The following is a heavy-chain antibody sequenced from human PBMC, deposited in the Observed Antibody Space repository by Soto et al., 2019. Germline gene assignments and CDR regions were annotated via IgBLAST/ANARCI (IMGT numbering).Heavy chain of an antibody. CDR1: GGTFSSYA. CDR2: IIPIFGTA. D-gene: IGHD6-19*01. V-gene: IGHV1-69*01. Sequence: QVQLVQSGAEVKKPGSSVKVSCKASGGTFSSYAISWVRQAPGKGLEWMGGIIPIFGTANYAQKFQGRVTITADEYTSTAYMELSSLRSEDTAVYYCARDYSSGWYGVYYYGMDVWGQGTTVTVSS. CDR3: ARDYSSGWYGVYYYGMDV. J-gene: IGHJ6*02.